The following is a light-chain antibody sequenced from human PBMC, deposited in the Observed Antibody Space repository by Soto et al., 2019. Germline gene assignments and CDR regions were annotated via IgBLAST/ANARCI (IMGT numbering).Light chain of an antibody. CDR1: QDTRNY. V-gene: IGKV1-33*01. J-gene: IGKJ3*01. Sequence: DIHVTQSLPSLSASVGDRVTITCRATQDTRNYLNWYQVKPGKAPKLLIYDGSNLEIGVPSRFGGSASGTDFTFTISGLQPEDVATYYCQLYGGSRPFTFGPGTKVDIK. CDR3: QLYGGSRPFT. CDR2: DGS.